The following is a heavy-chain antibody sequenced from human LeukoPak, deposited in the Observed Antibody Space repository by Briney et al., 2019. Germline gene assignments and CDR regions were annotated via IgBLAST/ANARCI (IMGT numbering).Heavy chain of an antibody. J-gene: IGHJ6*03. D-gene: IGHD6-13*01. CDR2: INHSGTS. CDR3: ARTTSASSSWYYYYYMDV. Sequence: SETLSLTCTVSGGSISSYYWSWIRQPPGKGLEWIGYINHSGTSNHNPSLNSRVTISLDTSKNQFSLELRSVTAADTAVYYCARTTSASSSWYYYYYMDVWGKGTTVTVSS. V-gene: IGHV4-59*01. CDR1: GGSISSYY.